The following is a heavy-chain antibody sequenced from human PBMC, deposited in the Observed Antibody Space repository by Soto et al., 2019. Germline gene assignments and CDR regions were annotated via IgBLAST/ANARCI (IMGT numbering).Heavy chain of an antibody. J-gene: IGHJ6*02. CDR1: GYTFTGYY. CDR3: ARSYYDFWSGYYPARQYYYGMDV. D-gene: IGHD3-3*01. Sequence: ASVKVSCKASGYTFTGYYIHWVRQAPGQGLEWMGWINPNSGGTNYAQKFQGWVTMTRDTSISTAYMELSRLRSDDTAVYYCARSYYDFWSGYYPARQYYYGMDVWGQGTTVTVSS. CDR2: INPNSGGT. V-gene: IGHV1-2*04.